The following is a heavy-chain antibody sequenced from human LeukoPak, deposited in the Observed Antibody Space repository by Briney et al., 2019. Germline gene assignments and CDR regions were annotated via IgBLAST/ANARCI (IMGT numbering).Heavy chain of an antibody. CDR1: GGTFSSYA. CDR3: ARDSREWELLQVY. CDR2: ISAYNGNT. J-gene: IGHJ4*02. V-gene: IGHV1-18*01. D-gene: IGHD1-26*01. Sequence: ASVKVSCKASGGTFSSYAISWVRQAPGQGLEWMGWISAYNGNTNYAQKLQGRVTMTTDTSTSTAYMELRSLRSDDTAVYYCARDSREWELLQVYWGQGTLVTVSS.